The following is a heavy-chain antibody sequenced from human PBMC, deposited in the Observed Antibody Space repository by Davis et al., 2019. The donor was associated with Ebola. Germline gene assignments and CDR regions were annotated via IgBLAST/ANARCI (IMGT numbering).Heavy chain of an antibody. Sequence: PGGSLRLSCAASGFTFSAFGMHWVRQTPGKGLEWVTFTWSDESKKYYADSVEGRFTVSRDNSKNMLFLQMNSLRPEDTAVYYCAKDPGAAAVGYYMDVWGKGTTVTVSS. CDR1: GFTFSAFG. V-gene: IGHV3-30*02. CDR3: AKDPGAAAVGYYMDV. J-gene: IGHJ6*03. D-gene: IGHD2-15*01. CDR2: TWSDESKK.